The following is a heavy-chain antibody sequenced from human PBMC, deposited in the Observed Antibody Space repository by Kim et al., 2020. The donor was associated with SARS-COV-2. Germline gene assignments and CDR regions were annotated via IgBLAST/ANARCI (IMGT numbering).Heavy chain of an antibody. V-gene: IGHV3-21*01. CDR2: ISATSTYI. Sequence: GGSLRLSCAASGFTFSSYTMNWVRKAPGKGLEWVSSISATSTYIYYADSVKGQFTISRDNAKNSLYLQMNSLRAEDTAMYYCARSTIPITIFGVVSHFDYWGQGTLVTVSS. D-gene: IGHD3-3*01. J-gene: IGHJ4*02. CDR1: GFTFSSYT. CDR3: ARSTIPITIFGVVSHFDY.